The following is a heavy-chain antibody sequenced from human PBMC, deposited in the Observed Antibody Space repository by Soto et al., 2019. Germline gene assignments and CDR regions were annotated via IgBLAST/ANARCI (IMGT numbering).Heavy chain of an antibody. D-gene: IGHD5-12*01. Sequence: QVQLVQSGGEVKKPGASVTVSCKASGYTFINYHITWVRQAPGQGLEWMAWINTYNGMTDYAQKFQGRVTMTRDTSTSTADMELRNLGSDGTAVYCCAKSPRGEMATDWGQGTLVTVSS. J-gene: IGHJ4*02. CDR3: AKSPRGEMATD. V-gene: IGHV1-18*01. CDR1: GYTFINYH. CDR2: INTYNGMT.